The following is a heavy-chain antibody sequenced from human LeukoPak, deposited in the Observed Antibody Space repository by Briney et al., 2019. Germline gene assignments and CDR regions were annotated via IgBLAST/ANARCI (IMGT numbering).Heavy chain of an antibody. D-gene: IGHD6-13*01. J-gene: IGHJ4*02. V-gene: IGHV1-8*01. Sequence: ASVKVSSKASGYTFTSYDINWVLQATGQGLEWMGWMNPNSGNTGYAQKFQGRVTMTRNTSISTAYMELSSLRSEDTAVYYCARGSAAAGDDYWGQGTLVTVSS. CDR2: MNPNSGNT. CDR1: GYTFTSYD. CDR3: ARGSAAAGDDY.